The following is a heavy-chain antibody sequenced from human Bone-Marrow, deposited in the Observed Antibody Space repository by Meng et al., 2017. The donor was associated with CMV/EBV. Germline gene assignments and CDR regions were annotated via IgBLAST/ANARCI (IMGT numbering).Heavy chain of an antibody. Sequence: GGSLRLSCAASGFTFSSYAMSWVRQAPGKGLEWVSVIYSGGSSTYYADSVKGRFTISRDNSKNTLYLQMNSLRAEDTAVYYCAKKSWSWFDPWGQRTLVTVSS. V-gene: IGHV3-23*03. CDR3: AKKSWSWFDP. J-gene: IGHJ5*02. CDR1: GFTFSSYA. CDR2: IYSGGSST.